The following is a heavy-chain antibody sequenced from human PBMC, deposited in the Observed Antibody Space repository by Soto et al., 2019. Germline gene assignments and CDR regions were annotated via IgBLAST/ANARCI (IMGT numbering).Heavy chain of an antibody. Sequence: ASVKVSCKASGYTFTGYYMHWVRQAPGQGLEWMGWINPNSGGTNYAQKFQGWVTMARDTSISTAYMELSRLRSDDTAVYYCARDGGQSNGMDVWGQGTTVTVSS. J-gene: IGHJ6*02. D-gene: IGHD6-19*01. CDR3: ARDGGQSNGMDV. CDR2: INPNSGGT. CDR1: GYTFTGYY. V-gene: IGHV1-2*04.